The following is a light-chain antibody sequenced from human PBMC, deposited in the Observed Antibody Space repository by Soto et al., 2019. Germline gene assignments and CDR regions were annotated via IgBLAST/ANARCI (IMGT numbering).Light chain of an antibody. V-gene: IGLV1-44*01. J-gene: IGLJ2*01. CDR1: NSNIGSNP. CDR3: AAWDDRLSDLL. CDR2: SNY. Sequence: QSVLTQPPSASGTPGQRVTISCSGSNSNIGSNPVHWYQQFPGTAPKVLIYSNYQRPSGVPDRFSGSKSGTSASLAISGLQSEDDADYYCAAWDDRLSDLLFGGGTK.